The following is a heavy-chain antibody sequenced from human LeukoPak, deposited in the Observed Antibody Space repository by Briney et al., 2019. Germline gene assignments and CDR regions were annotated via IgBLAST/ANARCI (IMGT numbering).Heavy chain of an antibody. Sequence: ASVTVSFMASGYTFTSYGISWVRQAPGQGREWMGWISAYNGNTNYAQKLQGRVTMTTDTSTSTAYMELRSLRSDDTAVYYCARDSHDSSNYADAFDIWGQGTMVTVSS. D-gene: IGHD4-11*01. V-gene: IGHV1-18*01. J-gene: IGHJ3*02. CDR2: ISAYNGNT. CDR1: GYTFTSYG. CDR3: ARDSHDSSNYADAFDI.